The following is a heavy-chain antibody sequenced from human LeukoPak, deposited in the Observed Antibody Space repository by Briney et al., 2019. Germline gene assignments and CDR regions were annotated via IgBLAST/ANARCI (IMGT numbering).Heavy chain of an antibody. D-gene: IGHD6-13*01. J-gene: IGHJ4*02. Sequence: GGSLRLSCAASGFTFSSHSMNWVRQAPGKGLEWVSSIDGTSNYIYYADSVKGRYTISRDNAKNSLYLQMNSLRAEDTAVYYCAREQIDTISWPFGIDYWGQGTLVTVSS. CDR1: GFTFSSHS. CDR3: AREQIDTISWPFGIDY. CDR2: IDGTSNYI. V-gene: IGHV3-21*01.